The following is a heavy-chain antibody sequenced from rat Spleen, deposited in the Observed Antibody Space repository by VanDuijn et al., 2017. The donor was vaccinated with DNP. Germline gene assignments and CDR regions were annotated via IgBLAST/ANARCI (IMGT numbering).Heavy chain of an antibody. CDR3: ARHGLYFDY. CDR2: ISYDGTRT. CDR1: GFTFSDFA. Sequence: EVQLMESGGDLVQPGRSLKLSCAASGFTFSDFAMAWVRQAPKKGLDWVATISYDGTRTYYRDSMKGRFTVSRDNAKTTLYLQMDSLRSEDTATYYCARHGLYFDYWGQGVMVTVSS. V-gene: IGHV5-17*01. J-gene: IGHJ2*01.